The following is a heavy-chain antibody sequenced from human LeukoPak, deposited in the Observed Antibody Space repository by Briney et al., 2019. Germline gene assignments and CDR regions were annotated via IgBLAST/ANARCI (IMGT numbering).Heavy chain of an antibody. Sequence: PGGSLRLSCAASGFTFSSYAMHWVRQAPGKGLEWVAVISYDGSNKYYADSVKGRFTFSRDNSKNTLYLQMNSLRAEDTAVYYCATLPQRGFDYWGQGTLVTVSS. CDR2: ISYDGSNK. V-gene: IGHV3-30-3*01. CDR3: ATLPQRGFDY. CDR1: GFTFSSYA. J-gene: IGHJ4*02.